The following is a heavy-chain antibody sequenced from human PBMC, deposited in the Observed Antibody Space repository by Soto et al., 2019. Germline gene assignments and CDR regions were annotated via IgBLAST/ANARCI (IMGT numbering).Heavy chain of an antibody. D-gene: IGHD5-18*01. J-gene: IGHJ2*01. CDR1: GGTFSSYA. Sequence: QVQLVQSGAEVKKPGSSVKVSCKASGGTFSSYAISWVRQAPGQGLEWMGGIIPIFGTANYAQKFQGRVTIPADEPTSTGYRGRSSLRSEDTAVYYCATREGSYPVIYWYFDLWGRGTLVTVSS. V-gene: IGHV1-69*12. CDR2: IIPIFGTA. CDR3: ATREGSYPVIYWYFDL.